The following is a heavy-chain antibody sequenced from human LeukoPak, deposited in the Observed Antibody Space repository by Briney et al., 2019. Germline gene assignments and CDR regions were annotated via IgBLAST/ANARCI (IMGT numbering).Heavy chain of an antibody. CDR2: IYPGDSDT. CDR1: GYSFTSYW. D-gene: IGHD3-3*01. Sequence: GESLKISCKGSGYSFTSYWIGWVRQMPGKGLEWMGIIYPGDSDTRYSPSFQGQVTISADKSISTAYLQWSSLKASDTAMYYCARLLKLRFLEWLRARHYYYYMDVWGKGTTVTVSS. V-gene: IGHV5-51*01. CDR3: ARLLKLRFLEWLRARHYYYYMDV. J-gene: IGHJ6*03.